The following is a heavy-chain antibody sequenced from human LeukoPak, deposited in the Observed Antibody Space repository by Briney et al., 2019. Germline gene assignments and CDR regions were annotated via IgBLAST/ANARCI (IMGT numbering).Heavy chain of an antibody. Sequence: GGSLRLSCAASGFTLGTYWMHWVRQAPGKGLVWVSRISYDGSNTNYADFVKGRFTISRDNAKNTLYLQMNSLRAEDTAVYYCARVHVTYSSSWLPSYYMDVWGKGPRSPSP. CDR2: ISYDGSNT. CDR3: ARVHVTYSSSWLPSYYMDV. J-gene: IGHJ6*03. D-gene: IGHD6-13*01. CDR1: GFTLGTYW. V-gene: IGHV3-74*01.